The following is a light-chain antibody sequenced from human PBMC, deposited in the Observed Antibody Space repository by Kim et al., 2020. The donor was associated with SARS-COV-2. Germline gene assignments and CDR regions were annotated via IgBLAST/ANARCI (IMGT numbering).Light chain of an antibody. CDR2: DEN. V-gene: IGLV3-19*01. CDR1: SLRKSY. Sequence: SSELTQDPTVSVALGQTVRITCQGDSLRKSYASWYQQKPGQAPILVMSDENNRPSGIPDRFSGSSSGSTASLTITGAQAEDEADYYCCSRDSTAKDYVFGTGNKVSFL. CDR3: CSRDSTAKDYV. J-gene: IGLJ1*01.